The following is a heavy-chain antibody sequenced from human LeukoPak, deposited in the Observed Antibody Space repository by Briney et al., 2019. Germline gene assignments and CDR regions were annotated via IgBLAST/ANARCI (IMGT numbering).Heavy chain of an antibody. CDR3: TTDPSISMIVSRFY. CDR1: GFTFSNAW. V-gene: IGHV3-15*01. CDR2: IKSKTDGGTT. J-gene: IGHJ4*02. D-gene: IGHD3-22*01. Sequence: GGSLRLSCAASGFTFSNAWMSWVRQAPGKGLEWVGRIKSKTDGGTTDYAAPVKGRFTISRDDSKNTLYLQMNSLKTEDTAVYYCTTDPSISMIVSRFYWGQGTLVTVSS.